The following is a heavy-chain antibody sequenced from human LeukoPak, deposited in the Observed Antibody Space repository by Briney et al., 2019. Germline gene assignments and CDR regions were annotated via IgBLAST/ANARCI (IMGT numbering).Heavy chain of an antibody. Sequence: GGSLRLSCASSGFTFSSYAMSWVRQAPGKGLEWVSYISSSGSTIYYADSVKGRFTISRDNAKNSLYLQMNSLRAEDTAVYYCKGTYCSSTSCYIDYWGQGTLVTVSS. D-gene: IGHD2-2*01. J-gene: IGHJ4*02. CDR1: GFTFSSYA. CDR3: KGTYCSSTSCYIDY. CDR2: ISSSGSTI. V-gene: IGHV3-48*03.